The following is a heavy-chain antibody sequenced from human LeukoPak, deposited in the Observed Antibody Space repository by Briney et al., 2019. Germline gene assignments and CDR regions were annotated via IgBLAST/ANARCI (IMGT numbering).Heavy chain of an antibody. V-gene: IGHV3-23*01. CDR2: ITGSGDGT. J-gene: IGHJ4*02. CDR1: GFTFSNYA. Sequence: PGGSLRHSCAASGFTFSNYAMMWVRQAPGKRLEWVSSITGSGDGTYYADSVRGRFTISRDNSENTLYLQLDSLRAEDTAVYFCVKGFVHPTYYFDYWGQGTMVTVSS. CDR3: VKGFVHPTYYFDY. D-gene: IGHD3-10*01.